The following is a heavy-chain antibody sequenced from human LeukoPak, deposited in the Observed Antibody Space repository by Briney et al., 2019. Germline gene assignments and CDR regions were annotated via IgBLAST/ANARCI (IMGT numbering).Heavy chain of an antibody. CDR1: GGSISSSSYY. J-gene: IGHJ4*02. CDR2: IYYSGST. Sequence: SETLSLTCTVSGGSISSSSYYWGWIRQPPGKGLEWIGSIYYSGSTYYNPSLKSRVTISVDTSKNQFSLKLSSVTAADTAVYYCARAFSRRYYYDSSGYPYYFDYWGQGTLVTVSS. CDR3: ARAFSRRYYYDSSGYPYYFDY. D-gene: IGHD3-22*01. V-gene: IGHV4-39*07.